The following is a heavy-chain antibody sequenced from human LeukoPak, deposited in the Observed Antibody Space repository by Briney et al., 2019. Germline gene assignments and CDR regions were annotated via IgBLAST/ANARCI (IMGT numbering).Heavy chain of an antibody. CDR1: GFTYSNSW. V-gene: IGHV3-74*01. D-gene: IGHD1/OR15-1a*01. Sequence: PGGSLRLSCVGSGFTYSNSWMHWVRHAPGKGPVWVSRINPDEANTDYADSVKGRFTISRDNAKNLLYLQMNGLRADDTAVYYCAKDLSWNTADRWGQGTLVTVSS. CDR2: INPDEANT. J-gene: IGHJ5*02. CDR3: AKDLSWNTADR.